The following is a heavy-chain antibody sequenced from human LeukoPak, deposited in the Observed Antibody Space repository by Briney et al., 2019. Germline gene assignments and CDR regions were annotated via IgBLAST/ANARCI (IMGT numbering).Heavy chain of an antibody. CDR1: GYSISSGYY. D-gene: IGHD2-15*01. J-gene: IGHJ3*02. Sequence: SETLSLTCAVSGYSISSGYYWGWIRQPPGKGLEWIGSIYHSGSTYYNPSLKSRVTISVDRSKNQFSLKLSSVTAADTAVYYCAGPLILEGDGAFDIWGQGTMVTVSS. CDR3: AGPLILEGDGAFDI. V-gene: IGHV4-38-2*01. CDR2: IYHSGST.